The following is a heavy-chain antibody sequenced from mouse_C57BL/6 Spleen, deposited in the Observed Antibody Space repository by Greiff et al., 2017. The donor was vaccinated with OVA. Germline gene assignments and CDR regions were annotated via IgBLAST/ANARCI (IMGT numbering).Heavy chain of an antibody. J-gene: IGHJ4*01. CDR3: ARLGYGSSYGTYAMDY. CDR2: IHPNSGST. Sequence: QVQLQQPGAELVKPGASVKLSCKASGYTFTSYWMHWVKQRPGQGLEWIGMIHPNSGSTNYNEKFKSKATLTVEKSSSTAYMQLSSLTSEDSAVYYCARLGYGSSYGTYAMDYWGQGTSVTVSS. D-gene: IGHD1-1*01. V-gene: IGHV1-64*01. CDR1: GYTFTSYW.